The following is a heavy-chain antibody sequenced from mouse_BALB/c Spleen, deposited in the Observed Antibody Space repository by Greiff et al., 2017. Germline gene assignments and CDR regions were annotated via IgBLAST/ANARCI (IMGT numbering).Heavy chain of an antibody. CDR1: GFNIKDTY. CDR2: IDPANGNT. J-gene: IGHJ4*01. V-gene: IGHV14-3*02. D-gene: IGHD2-1*01. Sequence: VQLKESGAELVKPGASVKLSCTASGFNIKDTYMHWVKQRPEQGLEWIGRIDPANGNTKYDPKFQGKATITADTSSNTAYLQLSSLTSEDTAVYYCASRWVSDAMDYWGQGTSVTVSS. CDR3: ASRWVSDAMDY.